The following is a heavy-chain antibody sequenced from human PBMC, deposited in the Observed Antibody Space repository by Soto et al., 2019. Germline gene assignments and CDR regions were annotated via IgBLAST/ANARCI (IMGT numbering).Heavy chain of an antibody. CDR2: ISGSTSHA. J-gene: IGHJ4*02. CDR3: ARGRGAAADYFDF. V-gene: IGHV3-11*05. D-gene: IGHD6-13*01. Sequence: QVQLVESGGGLVKPGGSLRLSYAVSGFTFSDYYMTWIRQAPGKGLEWVSYISGSTSHANYADSVRGRFTISRDNAKNSLFLQMNSLRAEDTAVYYCARGRGAAADYFDFWGQGTLVTVSS. CDR1: GFTFSDYY.